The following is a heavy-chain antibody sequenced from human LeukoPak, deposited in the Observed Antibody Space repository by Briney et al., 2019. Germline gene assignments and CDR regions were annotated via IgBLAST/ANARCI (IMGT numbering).Heavy chain of an antibody. D-gene: IGHD3-3*01. CDR3: ARVGFGVVITAHKTIDY. J-gene: IGHJ4*02. CDR1: GGSYSGYY. CDR2: INHSGST. V-gene: IGHV4-34*01. Sequence: SETLSLTCAVYGGSYSGYYWRWTRQPPGKGLEWIGEINHSGSTNYNPSLKSRVTISVDTSKNQFSLKLSSVTAADTAVYYCARVGFGVVITAHKTIDYWGQGTLVTVSS.